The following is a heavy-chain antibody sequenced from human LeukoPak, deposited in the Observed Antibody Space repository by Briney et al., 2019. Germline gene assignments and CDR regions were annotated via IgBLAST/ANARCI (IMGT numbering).Heavy chain of an antibody. J-gene: IGHJ4*02. Sequence: SGPTLVNPTQTLTLTCTFSGFSLSTSGMCVSWIRQPPGKALEWLARIDWDDDKYYSTSLKTRLTISKDTSKNQVVLTMTNMDPVDTATYYCARIAVAGTDEVPFDYWGQGTLVTASS. V-gene: IGHV2-70*11. CDR2: IDWDDDK. D-gene: IGHD6-19*01. CDR3: ARIAVAGTDEVPFDY. CDR1: GFSLSTSGMC.